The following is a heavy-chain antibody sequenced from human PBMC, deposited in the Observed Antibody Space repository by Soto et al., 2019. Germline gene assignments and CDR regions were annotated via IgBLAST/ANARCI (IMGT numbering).Heavy chain of an antibody. Sequence: PETLSLTCTVSGASISNYYWTWIRQPPGKGLEWIGYTHYSGSTDYNSYLKSRVTISVDMSKNQVSLKLTSVTAADTAVYYCARDNGDYVYDYWGQGTLVTVSS. CDR2: THYSGST. V-gene: IGHV4-59*01. CDR1: GASISNYY. D-gene: IGHD4-17*01. CDR3: ARDNGDYVYDY. J-gene: IGHJ4*02.